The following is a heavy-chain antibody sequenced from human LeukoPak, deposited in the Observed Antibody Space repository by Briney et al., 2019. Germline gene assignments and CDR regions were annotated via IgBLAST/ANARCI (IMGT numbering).Heavy chain of an antibody. CDR1: GGSISSGGYY. V-gene: IGHV4-31*03. CDR2: IYYSGST. CDR3: ARERVDYFDV. Sequence: SETLSPTCTVSGGSISSGGYYWSWIRQHPGKGLEWIGYIYYSGSTYYNPSLKSRVTISVDTSKNQFSLKLSSVTAADTAVYYCARERVDYFDVWGQGTTVTVSS. D-gene: IGHD3-3*01. J-gene: IGHJ6*02.